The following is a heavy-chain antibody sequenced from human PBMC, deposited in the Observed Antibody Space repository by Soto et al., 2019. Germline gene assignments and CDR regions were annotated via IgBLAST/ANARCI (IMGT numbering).Heavy chain of an antibody. Sequence: PSETLSLTCSISGGSISGYHWNWIRQTPGKGVEWIGYIYYSGSTNYNPSLKSRVTISVDTSKNQFSLKLSSVTAADTAVYYCARLYGLDAFDIWGQGTMVTVSS. D-gene: IGHD3-16*02. CDR2: IYYSGST. CDR1: GGSISGYH. CDR3: ARLYGLDAFDI. V-gene: IGHV4-59*08. J-gene: IGHJ3*02.